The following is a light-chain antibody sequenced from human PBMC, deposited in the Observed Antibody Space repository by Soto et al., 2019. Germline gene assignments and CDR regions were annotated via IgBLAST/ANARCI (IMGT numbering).Light chain of an antibody. CDR1: SSTVGSNH. Sequence: QSALTQPPSASGTPGQRVTISCSGSSSTVGSNHVYWYQKFPGMAPKLLISKNNQRPSGVPDRFSGSKSGTSASLAISGLRSEAEADYYCAAWDDNFSTYVFGSGSKVTVL. CDR3: AAWDDNFSTYV. V-gene: IGLV1-47*01. J-gene: IGLJ1*01. CDR2: KNN.